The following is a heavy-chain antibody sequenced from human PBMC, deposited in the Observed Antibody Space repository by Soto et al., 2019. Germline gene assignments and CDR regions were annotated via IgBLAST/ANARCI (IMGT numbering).Heavy chain of an antibody. J-gene: IGHJ6*02. D-gene: IGHD3-10*01. CDR1: GFTFSIYA. CDR3: AFGEESRYYYYGMDV. Sequence: GGSLILSCAASGFTFSIYAMHWVRQAPGTGLEWVAVISYDGTKTYYADSVKGRFTISRDTSKNMVYLQMNSLRDEDTAVYYCAFGEESRYYYYGMDVWGQGTTVTVSS. V-gene: IGHV3-30*03. CDR2: ISYDGTKT.